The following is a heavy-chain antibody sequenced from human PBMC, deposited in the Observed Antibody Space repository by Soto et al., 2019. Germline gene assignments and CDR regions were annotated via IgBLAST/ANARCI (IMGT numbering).Heavy chain of an antibody. D-gene: IGHD6-13*01. CDR2: IYHSGST. V-gene: IGHV4-4*02. J-gene: IGHJ4*02. CDR3: AAAAGY. CDR1: GFTFSSFPM. Sequence: GSLRLSCEASGFTFSSFPMSWARQAPGKGLEWIGEIYHSGSTNYNPSLKSRVTISVDKSKNQFSLKLSSVTAADTAVYYCAAAAGYWGQGTLVTVSS.